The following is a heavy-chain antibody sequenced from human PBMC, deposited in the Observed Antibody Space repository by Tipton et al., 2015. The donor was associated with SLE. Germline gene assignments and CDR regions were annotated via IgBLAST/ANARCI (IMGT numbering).Heavy chain of an antibody. Sequence: TLSLTCAASGFSFSTYAVHWVRQPPGKGLEWVGTSHYRGKTFYNPSLQSRVTISLDTSKNQFSLRLSSVTAADTAVYYCARLTTLATFYSWGQGTRVTVSS. V-gene: IGHV4-39*07. J-gene: IGHJ4*02. CDR1: GFSFSTYA. D-gene: IGHD5-24*01. CDR3: ARLTTLATFYS. CDR2: SHYRGKT.